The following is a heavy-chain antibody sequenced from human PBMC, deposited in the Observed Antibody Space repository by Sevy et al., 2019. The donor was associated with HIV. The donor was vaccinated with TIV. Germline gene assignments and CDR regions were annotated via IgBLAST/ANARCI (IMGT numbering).Heavy chain of an antibody. J-gene: IGHJ6*02. CDR2: IGTAGDT. Sequence: GSLRLSCAASGFTFSSYDMHWVRQATGKGLEWVSAIGTAGDTYYPGSVKGRFTISRENAKNSLYLQMNSLRAGDTAVYYCARGPHRYCSSTSCLNYYYYGMDVWGQGTTVTVSS. V-gene: IGHV3-13*01. CDR3: ARGPHRYCSSTSCLNYYYYGMDV. D-gene: IGHD2-2*01. CDR1: GFTFSSYD.